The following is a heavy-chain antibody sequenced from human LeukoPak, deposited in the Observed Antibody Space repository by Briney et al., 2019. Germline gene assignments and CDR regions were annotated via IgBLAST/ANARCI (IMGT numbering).Heavy chain of an antibody. CDR3: ARVSYVSSYSSSWYRWGKGGPDAFDI. CDR2: IYYSGST. D-gene: IGHD6-13*01. CDR1: GGSISSGDYY. Sequence: PSETLSLTCTVSGGSISSGDYYWSWIRQPPGKGLEWIGYIYYSGSTYYNPSLKSRVTISVDTSKNQFSLKLSSVTAADTAVYYCARVSYVSSYSSSWYRWGKGGPDAFDIGGHGTMVTVS. J-gene: IGHJ3*02. V-gene: IGHV4-30-4*02.